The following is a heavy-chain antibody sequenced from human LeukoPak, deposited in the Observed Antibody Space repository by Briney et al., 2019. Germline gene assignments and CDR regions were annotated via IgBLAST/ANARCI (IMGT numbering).Heavy chain of an antibody. CDR1: GGSISSYY. CDR3: ASAYGDYVAFDI. Sequence: SETLSLTCTVSGGSISSYYWSWIRQPPGKGLEWIGYIYYSGSTNYNPSLKSRVTISVDTSKNQFSLKLNSVTAVDTAVYYCASAYGDYVAFDIWGQGTMVTVSS. V-gene: IGHV4-59*01. CDR2: IYYSGST. J-gene: IGHJ3*02. D-gene: IGHD4-17*01.